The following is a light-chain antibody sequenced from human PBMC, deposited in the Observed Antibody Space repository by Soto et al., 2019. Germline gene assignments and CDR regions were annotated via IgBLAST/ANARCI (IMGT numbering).Light chain of an antibody. CDR2: RKN. J-gene: IGLJ2*01. V-gene: IGLV1-47*01. CDR1: NSNIGSKY. CDR3: AAWDNNLGGPA. Sequence: QSVLTQPPSASGTPGQRVSISCSGSNSNIGSKYVYWYQQLPGTAPKLLMYRKNQRPSGVPDRFSGSKSGTSASLAISGLRSEDEADYYCAAWDNNLGGPAFGGGTKLTVL.